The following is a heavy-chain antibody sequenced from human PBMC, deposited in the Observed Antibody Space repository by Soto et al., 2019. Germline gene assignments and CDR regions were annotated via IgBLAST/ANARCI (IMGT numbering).Heavy chain of an antibody. CDR1: GFRFSDYY. J-gene: IGHJ4*02. V-gene: IGHV3-11*01. CDR2: ISSSAINK. CDR3: AREGGCYESSGYYKY. Sequence: GGSLRLSCVASGFRFSDYYMSWIRQAPGKGLEWISHISSSAINKYYADSVKGLFTISRDNAKNSLYLDMNSLRAEDTAVYYCAREGGCYESSGYYKYWGQGTTVTVSS. D-gene: IGHD3-22*01.